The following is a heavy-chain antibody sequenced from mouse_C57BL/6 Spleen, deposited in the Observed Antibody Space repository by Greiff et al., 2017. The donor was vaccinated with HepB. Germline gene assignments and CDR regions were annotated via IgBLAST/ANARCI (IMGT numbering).Heavy chain of an antibody. D-gene: IGHD2-3*01. CDR3: AREGYDRIYVRGFAY. CDR2: INPSNGGT. CDR1: GYTFTSYW. V-gene: IGHV1-53*01. Sequence: QVQLQQPGTELVKPGASVKLSCKASGYTFTSYWMHWVKQRPGQGLEWIGNINPSNGGTNYNEKFKSKATLTVDKSSSTAYMQLSSLTSEDSAVYYCAREGYDRIYVRGFAYWGQGTLVTVSA. J-gene: IGHJ3*01.